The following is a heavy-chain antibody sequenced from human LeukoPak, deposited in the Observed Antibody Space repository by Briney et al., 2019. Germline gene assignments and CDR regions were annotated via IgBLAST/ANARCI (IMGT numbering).Heavy chain of an antibody. V-gene: IGHV3-23*01. CDR3: GKDTNWNYQIVDY. D-gene: IGHD1-7*01. J-gene: IGHJ4*02. CDR1: AFTFSSYS. Sequence: PGGSLRLSCAASAFTFSSYSMNWVRQAPGKGLEWVSGIRGSGDSTYYVDSVKGRFTISRDNSKNTLYLQMNSLRAEDTAVYYCGKDTNWNYQIVDYWGQGTLVTVSS. CDR2: IRGSGDST.